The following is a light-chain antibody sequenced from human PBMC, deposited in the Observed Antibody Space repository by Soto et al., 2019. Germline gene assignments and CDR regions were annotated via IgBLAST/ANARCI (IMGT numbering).Light chain of an antibody. CDR2: EVN. CDR1: SSDIGAYDY. J-gene: IGLJ1*01. CDR3: FSFTTTRTHV. Sequence: QSALTQPASLSGSTGQSITISCTGTSSDIGAYDYVSWFQQHPGKAPKLMISEVNNRLSGVFNRFSGSKSGTTAYLTISVLQVEDEAEYFCFSFTTTRTHVFGTGTKVTVL. V-gene: IGLV2-14*01.